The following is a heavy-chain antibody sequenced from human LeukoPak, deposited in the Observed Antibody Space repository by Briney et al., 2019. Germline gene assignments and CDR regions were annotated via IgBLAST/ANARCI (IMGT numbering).Heavy chain of an antibody. D-gene: IGHD1-26*01. Sequence: SGGSLRLSCAASGFTFSSYAMSWVRQAPGKGLEWVSAISGSGDSTFYADSVKGRFTISRDNAKNSLYLQMNSLRAEDTAVYYCARDTTLTRGGSYFDYWGQGTLVTVSS. V-gene: IGHV3-23*01. CDR3: ARDTTLTRGGSYFDY. CDR1: GFTFSSYA. CDR2: ISGSGDST. J-gene: IGHJ4*02.